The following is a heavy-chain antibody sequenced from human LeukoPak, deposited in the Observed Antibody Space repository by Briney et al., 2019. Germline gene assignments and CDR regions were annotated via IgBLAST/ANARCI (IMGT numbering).Heavy chain of an antibody. CDR1: GSTLTELS. J-gene: IGHJ4*02. CDR3: ATIEFSSWYFG. V-gene: IGHV1-24*01. D-gene: IGHD6-13*01. Sequence: ASVEVSCKVAGSTLTELSMHWVRQAPGKGREWMGGFDPEDGETIYAQKFQGRVTMTEDTSTDAAYMELSSLRSEDTAVYYCATIEFSSWYFGWGQGTLVTVSS. CDR2: FDPEDGET.